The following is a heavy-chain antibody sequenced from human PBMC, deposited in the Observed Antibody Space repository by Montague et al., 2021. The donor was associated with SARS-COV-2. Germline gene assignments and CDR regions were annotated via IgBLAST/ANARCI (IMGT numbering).Heavy chain of an antibody. D-gene: IGHD3-9*01. CDR3: ARDRGQTYYDILTGRALSVDFANGMDV. CDR2: IYYSGST. Sequence: SETLSLTCTVSSGSVSSGSYYWSWIRQPPGKGLEWIGYIYYSGSTNYNPSLKSRVTISVDTSKNQFSLKLSSVTAADTAVYYCARDRGQTYYDILTGRALSVDFANGMDVWGQGTTVTVSS. CDR1: SGSVSSGSYY. V-gene: IGHV4-61*01. J-gene: IGHJ6*02.